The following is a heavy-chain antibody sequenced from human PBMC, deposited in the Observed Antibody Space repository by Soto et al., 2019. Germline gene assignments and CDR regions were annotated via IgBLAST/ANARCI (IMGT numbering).Heavy chain of an antibody. CDR2: IYHSGST. D-gene: IGHD3-16*02. CDR1: GGSISSGGSS. V-gene: IGHV4-30-2*01. Sequence: SETLSLTCAVSGGSISSGGSSWSWIRQPPGKGLEWIGYIYHSGSTYYNPSLKSRVTISVDRSKNQFSLKLSSVTAADTAVYYCARPTRRWWFAPWGQGTLVTVSS. J-gene: IGHJ5*02. CDR3: ARPTRRWWFAP.